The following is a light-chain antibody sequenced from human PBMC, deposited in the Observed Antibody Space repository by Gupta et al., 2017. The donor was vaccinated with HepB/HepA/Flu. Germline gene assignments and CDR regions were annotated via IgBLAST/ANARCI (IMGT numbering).Light chain of an antibody. CDR3: QQRSNWLT. J-gene: IGKJ4*01. Sequence: EFVLPQSPATLSLSPGERATLSCRASQSVSSYLAWYQQKPGQAPRLLIYDASNRATGIPARFSGSGSGTDFTLTISSLEPEDFAVYYCQQRSNWLTFGGGTKVEIK. CDR1: QSVSSY. V-gene: IGKV3-11*01. CDR2: DAS.